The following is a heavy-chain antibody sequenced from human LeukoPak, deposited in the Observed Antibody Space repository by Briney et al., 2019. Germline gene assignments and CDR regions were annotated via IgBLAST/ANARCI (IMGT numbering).Heavy chain of an antibody. CDR3: ARDSRVIVDY. CDR2: INPSGGST. Sequence: ASVKVSCKASGYTFTSYYMHWVRQAPGQGLEWMGIINPSGGSTSYAQKFQGRVTMTRDTSTSTVYMELRSLRSDDTAVYYCARDSRVIVDYWGQGTLVTVSS. J-gene: IGHJ4*02. D-gene: IGHD3-16*02. CDR1: GYTFTSYY. V-gene: IGHV1-46*01.